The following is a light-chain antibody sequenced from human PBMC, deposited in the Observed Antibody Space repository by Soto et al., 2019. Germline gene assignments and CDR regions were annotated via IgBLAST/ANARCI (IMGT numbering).Light chain of an antibody. V-gene: IGKV3-11*01. CDR3: HQRSNWPPA. J-gene: IGKJ2*01. Sequence: EIVLTQSPATLSLSPGERATLSCRASQSVSSYLAWYQQKPGQAPRVLIYDASNRATGIPARFSGSGSGADFPLTISSLEPEDFAVYYCHQRSNWPPAVGQGNKLDIK. CDR1: QSVSSY. CDR2: DAS.